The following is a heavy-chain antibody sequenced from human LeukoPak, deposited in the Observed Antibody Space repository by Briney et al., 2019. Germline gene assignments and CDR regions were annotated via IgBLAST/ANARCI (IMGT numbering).Heavy chain of an antibody. J-gene: IGHJ4*02. V-gene: IGHV3-73*01. CDR1: GFTFSGSA. CDR2: IRSKANNYAT. CDR3: TGDNFDSSVKFDY. Sequence: GGSLRLSCVGSGFTFSGSAVHWVRQASGKGLEWVCRIRSKANNYATAYAASVKGRFTISRDDSENTAYLQMNSLKTEDTAVYYCTGDNFDSSVKFDYWGQGTLVTVSS. D-gene: IGHD3-22*01.